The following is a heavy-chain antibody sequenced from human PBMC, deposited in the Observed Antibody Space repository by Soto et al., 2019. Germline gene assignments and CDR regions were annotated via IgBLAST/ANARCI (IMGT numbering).Heavy chain of an antibody. D-gene: IGHD1-26*01. CDR3: ARSPRPGSYSIYSDY. CDR2: IIPIFGTA. V-gene: IGHV1-69*13. CDR1: GGTFSSYA. Sequence: SVKVSCKASGGTFSSYAISCVRQAPGQGLEWMGGIIPIFGTANYAQKFQSRVTITADESTSTAYMELSSLRSEDTAVYYCARSPRPGSYSIYSDYWGQGTLVTVSS. J-gene: IGHJ4*02.